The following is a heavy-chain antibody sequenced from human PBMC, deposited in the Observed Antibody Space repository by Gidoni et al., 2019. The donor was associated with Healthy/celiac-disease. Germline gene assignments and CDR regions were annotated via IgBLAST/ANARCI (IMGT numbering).Heavy chain of an antibody. CDR2: INHSGST. Sequence: QVQLQQWGAGLLKPSETLSLTCAVYGGSFSGYYWSWIRQPPGKGLEWSGEINHSGSTNYNPSLKSRVTISVDTSKNQFSLKLSSVTAADTAVYYCARVVLMATIDYWGQGTLVTVSS. CDR1: GGSFSGYY. CDR3: ARVVLMATIDY. D-gene: IGHD5-12*01. V-gene: IGHV4-34*01. J-gene: IGHJ4*02.